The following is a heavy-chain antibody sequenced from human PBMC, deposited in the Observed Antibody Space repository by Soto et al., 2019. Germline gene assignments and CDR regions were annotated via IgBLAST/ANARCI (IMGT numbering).Heavy chain of an antibody. V-gene: IGHV3-23*01. CDR3: AKGHDGVPGYYDF. CDR1: RFTFSNYA. D-gene: IGHD3-3*01. Sequence: PGGSLRLSCAASRFTFSNYAMTWVRQAPGKGLEWVSAIRGSGSIAYYADSVQGRFTVSRDNSKNTLYLQMNSLRAEDTAIYYCAKGHDGVPGYYDFWGQGTLVTVSS. J-gene: IGHJ4*02. CDR2: IRGSGSIA.